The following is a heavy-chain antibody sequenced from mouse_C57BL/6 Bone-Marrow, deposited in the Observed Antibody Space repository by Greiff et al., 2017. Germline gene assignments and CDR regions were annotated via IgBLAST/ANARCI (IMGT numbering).Heavy chain of an antibody. CDR2: IRNKANGYTT. CDR1: GFTFTDYY. D-gene: IGHD2-12*01. CDR3: ARRYNYAMDY. V-gene: IGHV7-3*02. J-gene: IGHJ4*01. Sequence: EVQRVESGGGLVQPGGSLRLSCATSGFTFTDYYMSWVRQPPGKALEWLGFIRNKANGYTTEYSASVKGRFTISRDNSQSILYLQMNTLRAEDSATYYCARRYNYAMDYWGQGTSVTVSS.